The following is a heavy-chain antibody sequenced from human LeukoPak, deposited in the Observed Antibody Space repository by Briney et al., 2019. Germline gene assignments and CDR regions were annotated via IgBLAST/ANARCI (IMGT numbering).Heavy chain of an antibody. Sequence: ASAKVSCKASGYTFTAYYMHWVRQAPGQGLEWMGWINPNSGGTNYAQKFQGRVTMTRDTSISTAYMELSRLRSDDTAAYYCARDRVVVPAAFDYWGQGTLVTVSS. CDR3: ARDRVVVPAAFDY. CDR1: GYTFTAYY. D-gene: IGHD2-2*01. J-gene: IGHJ4*02. V-gene: IGHV1-2*02. CDR2: INPNSGGT.